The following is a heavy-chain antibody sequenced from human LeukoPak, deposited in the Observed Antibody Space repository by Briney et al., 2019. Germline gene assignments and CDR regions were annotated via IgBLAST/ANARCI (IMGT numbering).Heavy chain of an antibody. D-gene: IGHD5-18*01. CDR2: ISSSGSTI. Sequence: GGSLRLSCAASGFTFSSYEMNWVRQAPGKGLEWVSYISSSGSTIYYADSVKGRFTISRDNAKNSLYLQMNSLRAKDTAVYYCARSSYGLFDYWGQGTLVTVSS. CDR1: GFTFSSYE. J-gene: IGHJ4*02. CDR3: ARSSYGLFDY. V-gene: IGHV3-48*03.